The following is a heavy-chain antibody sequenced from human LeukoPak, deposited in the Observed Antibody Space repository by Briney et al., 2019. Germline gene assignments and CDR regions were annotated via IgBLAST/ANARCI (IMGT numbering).Heavy chain of an antibody. CDR2: IWYDGSNK. CDR3: AKDHRQQLVFWTEYYFDY. D-gene: IGHD6-13*01. Sequence: GGSLRLSCAASGFTFSSYGMHWVRQAPGKGLEWVAVIWYDGSNKYYADSVKGRSTISRDNSKNTLYLQMNSLRAEDTAVYYCAKDHRQQLVFWTEYYFDYWGQGTLVTVSS. V-gene: IGHV3-33*06. J-gene: IGHJ4*02. CDR1: GFTFSSYG.